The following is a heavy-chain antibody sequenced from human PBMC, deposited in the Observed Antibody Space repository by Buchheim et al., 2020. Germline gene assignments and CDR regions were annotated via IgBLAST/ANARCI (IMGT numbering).Heavy chain of an antibody. CDR2: ISYDGTNK. CDR3: AKDWQQVVGFGYFDS. Sequence: QVQLVESGGGVVQPGRSLRLSCAASGFTFSSYGMHWVRQAPGKGLEWVALISYDGTNKYYADSVKGRFTISRDNSKNTLYLQMNSLRVEDTAVYYGAKDWQQVVGFGYFDSWGQGTL. V-gene: IGHV3-30*18. J-gene: IGHJ4*02. CDR1: GFTFSSYG. D-gene: IGHD6-13*01.